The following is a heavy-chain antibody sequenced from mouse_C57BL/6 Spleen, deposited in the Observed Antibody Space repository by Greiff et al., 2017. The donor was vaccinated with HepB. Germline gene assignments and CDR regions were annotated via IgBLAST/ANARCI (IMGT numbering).Heavy chain of an antibody. J-gene: IGHJ4*01. CDR2: IWSGGST. CDR3: ARGEWLLRGMDY. Sequence: QVQLKESGPGLVQPSQSLSITCTVSGFSLTSYGVHWVRQSPGKGLEWLGVIWSGGSTDYNAAFISRLSISKDNSKSQVFFKMNSLQADDTAIYYCARGEWLLRGMDYWGQGTSVTVSS. D-gene: IGHD2-3*01. CDR1: GFSLTSYG. V-gene: IGHV2-2*01.